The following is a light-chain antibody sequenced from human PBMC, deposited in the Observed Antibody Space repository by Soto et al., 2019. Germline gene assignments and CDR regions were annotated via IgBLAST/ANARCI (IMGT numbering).Light chain of an antibody. CDR3: QQTFNSPRT. V-gene: IGKV1-39*01. J-gene: IGKJ5*01. CDR1: HNIVTS. Sequence: DIQMTQSPSSLSASVGDRVIITCRASHNIVTSLTWYQQKPGQAPKLLIYAASSLQSGVPSRFTGSGSGTSFSLTIANLQPGDFATYYCQQTFNSPRTFGQGTRLEI. CDR2: AAS.